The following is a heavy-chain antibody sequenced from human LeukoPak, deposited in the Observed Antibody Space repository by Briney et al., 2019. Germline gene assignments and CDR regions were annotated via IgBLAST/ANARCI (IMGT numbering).Heavy chain of an antibody. J-gene: IGHJ4*02. CDR1: GYTFTSYG. V-gene: IGHV1-69*05. CDR3: ARVSGGSYSNFDY. CDR2: IIPIFGTA. D-gene: IGHD1-26*01. Sequence: ASVKVSCKASGYTFTSYGISWVRQAPGQGLEWMGGIIPIFGTANYAQKFQGRVTITTDESTSTAYMELSSLRSEDTAVYYCARVSGGSYSNFDYWGQGTLVTVSS.